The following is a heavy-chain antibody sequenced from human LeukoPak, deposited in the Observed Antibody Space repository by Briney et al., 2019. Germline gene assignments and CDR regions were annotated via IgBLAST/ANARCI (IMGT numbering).Heavy chain of an antibody. CDR2: INHSGST. V-gene: IGHV4-34*01. CDR3: ARVGGMTTINNAAFDI. D-gene: IGHD5-24*01. J-gene: IGHJ3*02. Sequence: RTSETLSLTCTVSGGSISSYYWSWIRQPPGKGLEWIGEINHSGSTNYNPSLKSRVTISVDTSKNQFSLKLTSVTAADTAIYYCARVGGMTTINNAAFDIWGQGTMVTVSS. CDR1: GGSISSYY.